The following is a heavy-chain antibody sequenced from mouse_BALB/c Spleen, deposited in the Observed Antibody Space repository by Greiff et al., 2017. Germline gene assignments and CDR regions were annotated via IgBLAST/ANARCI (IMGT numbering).Heavy chain of an antibody. CDR1: GFTFNTNA. V-gene: IGHV10S3*01. CDR3: VRDRDWDVYFDY. CDR2: IRSKSNNYAT. D-gene: IGHD4-1*01. J-gene: IGHJ2*01. Sequence: EAGGGLVQPKGSLKLSCAASGFTFNTNAMNWVRQAPGKGLEWVARIRSKSNNYATYYADSVKDRFTISRDDSQSMLYLQMNNLKTEDTAMYYCVRDRDWDVYFDYWGQGTTLTVSS.